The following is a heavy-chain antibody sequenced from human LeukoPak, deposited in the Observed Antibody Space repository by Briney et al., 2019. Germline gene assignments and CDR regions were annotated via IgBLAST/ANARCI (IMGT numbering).Heavy chain of an antibody. CDR3: AARKVRGVWFYLDY. V-gene: IGHV3-33*01. D-gene: IGHD3-10*01. CDR1: GFSFRDHG. Sequence: GGSLRLSGVVSGFSFRDHGMHWVRQAPGKGLEWVTQIWSDGSHTYYADSVKGRFAISTDNSKNTLYLQMNSLRVEDTAVYFCAARKVRGVWFYLDYWGQGTLVTVSS. J-gene: IGHJ4*02. CDR2: IWSDGSHT.